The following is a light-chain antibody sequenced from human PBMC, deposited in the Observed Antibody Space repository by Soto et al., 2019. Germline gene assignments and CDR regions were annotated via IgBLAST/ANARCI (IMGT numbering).Light chain of an antibody. J-gene: IGLJ2*01. CDR3: SSYTGGSTVV. CDR1: SSDIGDYNY. CDR2: DVS. Sequence: QSALTQPASVSGSPGQSIAISCTGTSSDIGDYNYVSWYQRHPGKAPKLMIFDVSNRPSGVSNRFSGSMSGNTASLTISGLQPEDEADYYCSSYTGGSTVVFGGGTQLTVL. V-gene: IGLV2-14*01.